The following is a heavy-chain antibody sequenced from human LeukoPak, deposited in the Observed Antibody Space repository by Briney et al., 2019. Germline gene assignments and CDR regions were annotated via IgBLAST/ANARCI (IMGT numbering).Heavy chain of an antibody. CDR2: IYTSGST. Sequence: SETLSLTCAVYGGSFSSYYWSWIRQPAGKGLEWIGRIYTSGSTNYNPSLKSRVTMSVDTSKNQFSLKLSSVTAADTAVYYCARSRMITFGGVIVPEYYFDYWGQGTLVTVSS. D-gene: IGHD3-16*02. J-gene: IGHJ4*02. CDR1: GGSFSSYY. CDR3: ARSRMITFGGVIVPEYYFDY. V-gene: IGHV4-59*10.